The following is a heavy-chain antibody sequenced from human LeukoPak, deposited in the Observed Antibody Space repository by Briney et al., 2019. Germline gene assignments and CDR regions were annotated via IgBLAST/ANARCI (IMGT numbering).Heavy chain of an antibody. CDR3: ARHVGFITMVRGVINNNWFDP. Sequence: SETLSLTCTVSGDSISSYYWSWLRQPPGKGLEWVGYIYYSGSTNYNPSLKSRVTISVDTSKKQFSLKLSSVTAADTAVYYCARHVGFITMVRGVINNNWFDPWGQGTLVTVSS. CDR2: IYYSGST. J-gene: IGHJ5*02. CDR1: GDSISSYY. V-gene: IGHV4-59*08. D-gene: IGHD3-10*01.